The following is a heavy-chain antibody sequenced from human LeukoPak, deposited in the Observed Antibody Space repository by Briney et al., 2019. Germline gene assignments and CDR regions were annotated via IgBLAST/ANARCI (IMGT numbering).Heavy chain of an antibody. Sequence: SETLSLTCTVSGASISDNNYYWGWIRQPPGKGLEWIGNIYYTGSTYYNPSLGGSTYYNPSLKSRVTISVDTSKNQFSLKLSSVTAADTAVYYCAILLTGSDAFDIWGQGTMVTVSS. CDR1: GASISDNNYY. CDR2: IYYTGSTYYNPSLGGST. J-gene: IGHJ3*02. D-gene: IGHD3-9*01. CDR3: AILLTGSDAFDI. V-gene: IGHV4-39*07.